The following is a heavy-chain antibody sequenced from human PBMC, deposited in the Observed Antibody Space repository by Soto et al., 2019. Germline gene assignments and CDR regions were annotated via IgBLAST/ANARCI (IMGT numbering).Heavy chain of an antibody. CDR3: AHRPSGWYRFDY. J-gene: IGHJ4*02. CDR1: GFSLSTSGLG. V-gene: IGHV2-5*01. Sequence: QITLKESGPTLVRPTQTLTLTCTFSGFSLSTSGLGVGWIRQPPGKALEWLALIYWNDDKRYSPSLKARLTIPKDTSKNQVVLTMTNMDPVDTATYYCAHRPSGWYRFDYWGQGTLVTVAS. CDR2: IYWNDDK. D-gene: IGHD6-19*01.